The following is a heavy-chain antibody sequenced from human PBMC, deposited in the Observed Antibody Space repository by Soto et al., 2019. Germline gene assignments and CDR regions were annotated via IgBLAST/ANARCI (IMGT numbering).Heavy chain of an antibody. CDR2: IYYTGST. V-gene: IGHV4-59*08. CDR3: ASLYGARFDP. D-gene: IGHD4-17*01. CDR1: GGSISNFY. Sequence: PSETLSLTCTVSGGSISNFYWSWIRQPPGKGLEWIGYIYYTGSTNYNPSLKSRVTISLDTSKNQFSLKLTSVTAADTAVYYCASLYGARFDPWGQGTLVTVSS. J-gene: IGHJ5*02.